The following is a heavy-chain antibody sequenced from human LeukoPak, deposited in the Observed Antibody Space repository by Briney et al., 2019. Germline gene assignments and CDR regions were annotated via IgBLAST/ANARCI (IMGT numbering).Heavy chain of an antibody. CDR1: GGSFSGYY. D-gene: IGHD3-22*01. Sequence: SETLSLTCAVYGGSFSGYYWSWIRQPPGKGLEWFGEINHSGSTNYNPSLKSRVTISVDTSKNQFSLKLSSVTAADTGVYYCARAYYYDSSWYMDVWGKGTTVTVSS. CDR2: INHSGST. J-gene: IGHJ6*03. V-gene: IGHV4-34*01. CDR3: ARAYYYDSSWYMDV.